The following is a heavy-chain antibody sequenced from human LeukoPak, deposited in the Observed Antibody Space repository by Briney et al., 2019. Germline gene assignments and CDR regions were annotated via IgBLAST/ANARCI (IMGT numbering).Heavy chain of an antibody. Sequence: GESPKISCKGSGYSFTSYWIGWVRQMPGKGLEWMGIIYPGDSDTRYSPSFQGQVTISADKSISTAYLQWSSLKASDTAMYYCARHVRYYYGSGSYYNGVIDYWGQGTLVTVSS. V-gene: IGHV5-51*01. CDR3: ARHVRYYYGSGSYYNGVIDY. CDR2: IYPGDSDT. D-gene: IGHD3-10*01. J-gene: IGHJ4*02. CDR1: GYSFTSYW.